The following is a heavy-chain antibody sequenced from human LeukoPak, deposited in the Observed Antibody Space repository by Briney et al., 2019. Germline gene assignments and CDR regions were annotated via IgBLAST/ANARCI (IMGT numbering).Heavy chain of an antibody. Sequence: SETLSLTCTVSGGSISTYYWTWIRQPPGKGLEWIGYIYYSGGTNYNPSLKSRVTISVDTSKNQFSLKLSSVTAADTAVYYCARGRGGVSGSYNYWGQGTLVTVSS. CDR2: IYYSGGT. CDR3: ARGRGGVSGSYNY. D-gene: IGHD1-26*01. V-gene: IGHV4-59*12. CDR1: GGSISTYY. J-gene: IGHJ4*02.